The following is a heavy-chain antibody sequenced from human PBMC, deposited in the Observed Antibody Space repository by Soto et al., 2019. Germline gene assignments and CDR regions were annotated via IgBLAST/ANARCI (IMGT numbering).Heavy chain of an antibody. D-gene: IGHD2-2*01. J-gene: IGHJ5*02. Sequence: SETLSLTCTVSGGSISSYYWSWIRQPPGKGLEWIGYIYYSGSTNYNPSLKSRVTISVDTSKNQFSLKLSSVTAADTAVYYCARVVGTLQLLEFDWFDPWGQGTLVTVYS. CDR2: IYYSGST. CDR3: ARVVGTLQLLEFDWFDP. CDR1: GGSISSYY. V-gene: IGHV4-59*01.